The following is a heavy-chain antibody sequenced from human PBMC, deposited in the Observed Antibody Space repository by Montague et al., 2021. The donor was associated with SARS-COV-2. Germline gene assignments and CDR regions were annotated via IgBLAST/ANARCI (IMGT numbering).Heavy chain of an antibody. V-gene: IGHV4-39*01. CDR3: ARRPGASYYVFWSGGFDI. CDR1: GDSTSCPNCY. D-gene: IGHD3-3*01. CDR2: IYNSGTT. Sequence: SETLSLTCTVSGDSTSCPNCYWGWIRQAPGKGLDWIGTIYNSGTTYYNPSLESRLTISIDTSKNQLSLKVNSVTAADSAVYFCARRPGASYYVFWSGGFDIWGQGTMVTVS. J-gene: IGHJ3*02.